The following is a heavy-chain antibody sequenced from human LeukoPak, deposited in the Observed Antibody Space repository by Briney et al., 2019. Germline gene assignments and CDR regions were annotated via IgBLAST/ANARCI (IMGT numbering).Heavy chain of an antibody. J-gene: IGHJ4*02. Sequence: GGSLRLSCAASGFTFSSYWMNWARQAPGKGLEWVASINHNGNVNYYVDSVKGRFTISRDNSKNTLYLQMNSLRAEDTAVYYCAKAVTGYSSGWYYFDYWGQGTLVTVSS. CDR2: INHNGNVN. V-gene: IGHV3-7*01. D-gene: IGHD6-19*01. CDR3: AKAVTGYSSGWYYFDY. CDR1: GFTFSSYW.